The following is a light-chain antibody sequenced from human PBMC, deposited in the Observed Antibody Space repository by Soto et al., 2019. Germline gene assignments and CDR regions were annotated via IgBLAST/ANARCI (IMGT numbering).Light chain of an antibody. CDR3: QQRSNWPLT. Sequence: IVLTQSPATPSLSPGEGATLSCRASQSISTYLVWYQQRVGQAPRLLIYDASNRATGIPARFSGRGSGTDFTLTISSLEPEDSAVYYCQQRSNWPLTFGGGTKVDI. CDR2: DAS. J-gene: IGKJ4*01. CDR1: QSISTY. V-gene: IGKV3-11*01.